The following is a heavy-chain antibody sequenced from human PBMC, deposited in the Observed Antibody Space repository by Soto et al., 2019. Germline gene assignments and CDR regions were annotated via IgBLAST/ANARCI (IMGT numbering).Heavy chain of an antibody. CDR2: IAYTGIT. Sequence: SETLSLTCSVSGGPIRSYYLSWVRQAPGKGLEWIAYIAYTGITGYNPSLRSRVTISGDTSQNLFSLKMTPVTAADTAVYYCAREGFSGYEALDYWGQGILVTVSS. D-gene: IGHD5-12*01. CDR1: GGPIRSYY. CDR3: AREGFSGYEALDY. J-gene: IGHJ4*02. V-gene: IGHV4-59*01.